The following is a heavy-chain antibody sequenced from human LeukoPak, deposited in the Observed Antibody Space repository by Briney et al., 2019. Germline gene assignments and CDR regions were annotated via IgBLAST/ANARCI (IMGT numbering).Heavy chain of an antibody. CDR3: ARVIARDYYYGMDV. D-gene: IGHD6-13*01. CDR1: GGTFSSYA. CDR2: IIPILGIA. J-gene: IGHJ6*02. Sequence: VASVKVSCKASGGTFSSYAISWVRQAPGQGLEWMGRIIPILGIANYAQKFQGRVTITADKSTSTAYMELSSLRSEDTAVYYCARVIARDYYYGMDVWGQGTTVTVSS. V-gene: IGHV1-69*04.